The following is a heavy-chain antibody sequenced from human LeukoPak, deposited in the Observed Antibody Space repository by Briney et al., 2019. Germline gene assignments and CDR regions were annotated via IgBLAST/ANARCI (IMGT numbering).Heavy chain of an antibody. CDR3: PRWYEWELVFDY. CDR2: IYYSGST. D-gene: IGHD1-26*01. V-gene: IGHV4-59*11. CDR1: GGSISSHY. Sequence: SETLSLTCTVSGGSISSHYWSWMRQPPGKGLEWIGYIYYSGSTNYNPSLKGRVTISVDTSKNQFSLKLSSVTAADTAVYYCPRWYEWELVFDYWGQGTLVTVSS. J-gene: IGHJ4*02.